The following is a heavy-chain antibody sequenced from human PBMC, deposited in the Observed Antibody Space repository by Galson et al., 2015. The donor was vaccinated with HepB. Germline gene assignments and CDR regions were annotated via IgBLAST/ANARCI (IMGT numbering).Heavy chain of an antibody. CDR2: IKSETDGETT. J-gene: IGHJ5*02. CDR1: GFPFNNVW. Sequence: SLRPSCAASGFPFNNVWMSWVRQAPGMGLEWVGRIKSETDGETTDYAAPVKGRFTISRDDSKNRLYLQMNSLKPEDTAVYYCTTDVYYSTYWSWLDPWGQGTLVTVSS. V-gene: IGHV3-15*01. CDR3: TTDVYYSTYWSWLDP. D-gene: IGHD2-8*02.